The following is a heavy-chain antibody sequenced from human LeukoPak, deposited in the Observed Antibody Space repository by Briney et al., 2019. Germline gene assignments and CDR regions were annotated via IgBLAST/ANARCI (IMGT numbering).Heavy chain of an antibody. CDR1: GYTFTGYY. J-gene: IGHJ4*02. V-gene: IGHV1-2*06. Sequence: ASVXXXCXAXGYTFTGYYXHWVRQAPGQGLEWMGRINPNSGGTNYAQKFQGRVTMTRDTSISTAYMELSRLRSDNTAVYYCARDAQRGYYDILTGYYCWGQGTLVTVSS. CDR2: INPNSGGT. D-gene: IGHD3-9*01. CDR3: ARDAQRGYYDILTGYYC.